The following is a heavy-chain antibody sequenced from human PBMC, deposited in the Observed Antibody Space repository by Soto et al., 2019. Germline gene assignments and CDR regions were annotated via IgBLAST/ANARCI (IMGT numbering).Heavy chain of an antibody. Sequence: ASVKVSCKASGYTFTSYGISWVRQAPGQGLEWMGWISAYNGNTNYAQKLQGRVTMTTDTSTSTAYMELRSLRSDDTAVYYCAREAPGRFLEWLVYTVHDAFEIWGQGTMVTVSS. J-gene: IGHJ3*02. CDR2: ISAYNGNT. V-gene: IGHV1-18*04. D-gene: IGHD3-3*01. CDR1: GYTFTSYG. CDR3: AREAPGRFLEWLVYTVHDAFEI.